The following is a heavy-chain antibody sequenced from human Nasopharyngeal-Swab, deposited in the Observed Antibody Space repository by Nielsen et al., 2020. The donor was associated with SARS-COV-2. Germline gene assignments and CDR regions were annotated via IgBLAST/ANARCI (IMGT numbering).Heavy chain of an antibody. CDR3: AKDEQAI. V-gene: IGHV3-9*01. CDR2: ISWNSGSI. Sequence: GGSLRLSCAASGFTFDDYAMHWVRQAPGKGLEWVSGISWNSGSIGYADSVKGRFTISRDNAKNSLYLQMNSLRAEDTAVYYCAKDEQAIWGQGTLVTVSS. CDR1: GFTFDDYA. J-gene: IGHJ4*02. D-gene: IGHD1/OR15-1a*01.